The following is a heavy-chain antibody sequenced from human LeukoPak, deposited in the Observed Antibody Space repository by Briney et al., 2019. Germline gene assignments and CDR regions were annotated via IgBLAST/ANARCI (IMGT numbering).Heavy chain of an antibody. CDR3: ARDRDSSSWWHLDY. Sequence: SETLSLTCTVSGGSISSYYWSWIRQPPGKGLEWVGYIYYSGSTNYNPSLKSRVTISVDTSKNQFSLKLSSVTAADTAVYYCARDRDSSSWWHLDYWGQGTLVTVSS. J-gene: IGHJ4*02. D-gene: IGHD6-13*01. CDR1: GGSISSYY. CDR2: IYYSGST. V-gene: IGHV4-59*01.